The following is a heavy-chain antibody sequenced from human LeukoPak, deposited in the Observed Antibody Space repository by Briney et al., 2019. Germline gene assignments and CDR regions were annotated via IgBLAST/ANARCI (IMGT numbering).Heavy chain of an antibody. Sequence: SETLSLTCAVYGGSFSGYYWSWIRQPPGKGLEWIGEINHSGSTNYNPSLKSRVTISVDTSKNQFSLKLSSVTAADTAVYYCARECWWGAFGELSWFDPWGQGTLVTVSS. D-gene: IGHD3-10*01. CDR2: INHSGST. V-gene: IGHV4-34*01. CDR1: GGSFSGYY. CDR3: ARECWWGAFGELSWFDP. J-gene: IGHJ5*02.